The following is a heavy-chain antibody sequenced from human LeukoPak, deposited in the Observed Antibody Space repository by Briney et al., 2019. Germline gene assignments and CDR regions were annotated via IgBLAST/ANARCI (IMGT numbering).Heavy chain of an antibody. CDR1: GGSISSYY. CDR3: ARDQGVNFWSGYHWFDP. V-gene: IGHV4-59*01. Sequence: PSETLSLTCTVSGGSISSYYWSWIRQPPGKGLEWIGYIYYNGSTNYNPSLKSRVTISVDTSKNQFSLKLSSVTAADTAVYYCARDQGVNFWSGYHWFDPWGQGTLVTVSS. J-gene: IGHJ5*02. D-gene: IGHD3-3*01. CDR2: IYYNGST.